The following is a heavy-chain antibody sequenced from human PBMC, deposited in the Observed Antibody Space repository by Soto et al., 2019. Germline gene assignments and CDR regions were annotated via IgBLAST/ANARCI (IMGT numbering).Heavy chain of an antibody. CDR2: IDPSDSYT. CDR3: ARAYSSSSLAGLDP. Sequence: PGESLKISCQGSGYSFTIYWISWVRQMPGKGLEWMGRIDPSDSYTNYSPSFQGHVTISADKSISTAYRQWSSLKASDTAMYYCARAYSSSSLAGLDPGGQGTLVTVSS. J-gene: IGHJ5*02. V-gene: IGHV5-10-1*01. CDR1: GYSFTIYW. D-gene: IGHD6-6*01.